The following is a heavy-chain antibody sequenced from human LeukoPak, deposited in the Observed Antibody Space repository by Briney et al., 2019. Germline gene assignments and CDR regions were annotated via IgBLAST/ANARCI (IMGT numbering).Heavy chain of an antibody. D-gene: IGHD3-10*01. CDR2: IYYSGST. CDR3: AIEGRYYYGSGKYYYYYIDV. CDR1: GGSISSYY. Sequence: SETLSLTCTVSGGSISSYYWSWIRQPPGKGLEWIGYIYYSGSTNYNPSLKSRVTISVDTSKNQFSLKLSSVTAADTAVYYCAIEGRYYYGSGKYYYYYIDVWGKGTTVTISS. J-gene: IGHJ6*03. V-gene: IGHV4-59*01.